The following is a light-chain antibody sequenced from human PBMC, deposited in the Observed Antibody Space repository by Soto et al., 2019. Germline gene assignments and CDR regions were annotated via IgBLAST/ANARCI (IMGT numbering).Light chain of an antibody. CDR2: GTL. CDR3: QQYNNWLSA. CDR1: QTVSSRF. V-gene: IGKV3-20*01. J-gene: IGKJ5*01. Sequence: EIVLTQSPGTLSLSPGERATLSCRASQTVSSRFLAWYQKKPGQAPRLLIYGTLSRATGIPDRFSGSGSGTDFTLTISRLEPEDFALYYCQQYNNWLSAVGQGTRLEIK.